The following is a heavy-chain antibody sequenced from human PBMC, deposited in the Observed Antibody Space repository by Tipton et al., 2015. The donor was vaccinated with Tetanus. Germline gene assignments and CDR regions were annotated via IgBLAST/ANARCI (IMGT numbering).Heavy chain of an antibody. J-gene: IGHJ6*02. V-gene: IGHV1-2*02. CDR2: IDPNSAGT. Sequence: QVQLVQSGAEVKKPGASLKVSCKASGYTFTGYYLYWVRQAPGQGLEWMGWIDPNSAGTAYAQKFQGRVPMTRDTSISTVDMELSRLRSDDTAVYYCARDRGDYISYGMDVWGPGTTVTVSS. CDR3: ARDRGDYISYGMDV. CDR1: GYTFTGYY. D-gene: IGHD3-22*01.